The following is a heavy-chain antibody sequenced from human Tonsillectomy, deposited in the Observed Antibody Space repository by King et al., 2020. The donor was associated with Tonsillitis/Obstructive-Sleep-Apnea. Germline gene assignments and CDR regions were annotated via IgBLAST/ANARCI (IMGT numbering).Heavy chain of an antibody. D-gene: IGHD4-23*01. V-gene: IGHV3-9*01. CDR1: GFTFNDYA. J-gene: IGHJ6*03. Sequence: VQLVESGGGLVQSGRSLRLSCAASGFTFNDYAMHWVRQAPGKGLEWVSTISWNSADIAYADSVKGRFTTSRDNDQHSLHLQMNSLRGEYTALYYCTKGASTPYYYYYYMDVWGKGTTVTVSS. CDR2: ISWNSADI. CDR3: TKGASTPYYYYYYMDV.